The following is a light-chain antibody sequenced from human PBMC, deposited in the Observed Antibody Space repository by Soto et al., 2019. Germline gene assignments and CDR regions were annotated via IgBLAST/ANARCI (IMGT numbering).Light chain of an antibody. J-gene: IGLJ1*01. CDR2: DDD. Sequence: QPVLTQPPSVSAARGQRVTISCSGSSSNIGGNSVSWYQQLPGTAPKLLIYDDDKRPSGIPDRFSGSKSGTSATLGITGFQTGDEADYYCGSWDSSLSAYVFGTGTKVTVL. CDR1: SSNIGGNS. V-gene: IGLV1-51*01. CDR3: GSWDSSLSAYV.